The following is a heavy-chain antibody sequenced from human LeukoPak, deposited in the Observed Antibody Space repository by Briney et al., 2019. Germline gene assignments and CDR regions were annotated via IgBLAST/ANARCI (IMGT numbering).Heavy chain of an antibody. D-gene: IGHD3-22*01. Sequence: PSQTLSLTCTVSGGSISSGSYYWSWIRQPAGKGLEWIGRIYTSGSTNYNPSLKSRVTISVDTSKNQFSLKLSSVTAADTAVYYCARGNYDSSGYYYSYYYYTDVWGKGTTVTVSS. J-gene: IGHJ6*03. CDR2: IYTSGST. CDR3: ARGNYDSSGYYYSYYYYTDV. CDR1: GGSISSGSYY. V-gene: IGHV4-61*02.